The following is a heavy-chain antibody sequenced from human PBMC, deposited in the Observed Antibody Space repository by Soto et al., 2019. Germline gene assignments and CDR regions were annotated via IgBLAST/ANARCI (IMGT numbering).Heavy chain of an antibody. CDR2: ISGSGGST. V-gene: IGHV3-23*01. D-gene: IGHD6-6*01. CDR1: GFTFSSYA. CDR3: AKKKEYSSSSLPDY. J-gene: IGHJ4*02. Sequence: EVQLLESGGGLVQPGGSLRLSCAASGFTFSSYAMSWVHQAPGKGLEWVSAISGSGGSTYYADSVKGRFTISRDNSKNTLYLQMNSLRAEDTAVYYCAKKKEYSSSSLPDYWGQGTLVTVSS.